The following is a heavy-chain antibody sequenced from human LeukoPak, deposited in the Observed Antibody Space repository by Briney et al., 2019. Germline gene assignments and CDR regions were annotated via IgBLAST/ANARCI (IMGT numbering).Heavy chain of an antibody. CDR1: GFTFSSYG. CDR2: IWYDGSNK. D-gene: IGHD3-3*01. Sequence: GGSLRLSCAASGFTFSSYGIHWVRQAPGKGLEWVAVIWYDGSNKYYADSVKGRFTISRDNSKNTLYLQMNSLRAEDTAVYYSAKERRHYDFWSGPSYYYYYMDVWGKGTTVTVSS. V-gene: IGHV3-33*06. CDR3: AKERRHYDFWSGPSYYYYYMDV. J-gene: IGHJ6*03.